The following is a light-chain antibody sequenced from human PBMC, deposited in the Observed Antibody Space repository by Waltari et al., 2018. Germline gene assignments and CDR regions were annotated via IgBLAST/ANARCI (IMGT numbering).Light chain of an antibody. CDR2: RVS. Sequence: DIVMTQTPLSLPVTPGEPASISCRSSQSLLHSNGQTHLYWYLQKSGQPPRLLIYRVSNRVSGVPDRFSGSGSGTDFTLRISRVEAGDVGIYYCMQALQTPLTFGGGTKVEIK. CDR1: QSLLHSNGQTH. J-gene: IGKJ4*01. V-gene: IGKV2-29*02. CDR3: MQALQTPLT.